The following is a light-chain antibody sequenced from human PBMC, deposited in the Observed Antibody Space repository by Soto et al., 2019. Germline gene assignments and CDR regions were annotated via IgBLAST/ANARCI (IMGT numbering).Light chain of an antibody. CDR1: QSVSNY. Sequence: EIVLTQSPGTLSLSPGERATLSCRASQSVSNYLAWYQHKPGQAPRLLIYGASSRATGIPDRFSGSGSETDFTLTISRLEPEDFAVYCCQQYGGSPQTFGQGTKVESK. J-gene: IGKJ1*01. CDR2: GAS. V-gene: IGKV3-20*01. CDR3: QQYGGSPQT.